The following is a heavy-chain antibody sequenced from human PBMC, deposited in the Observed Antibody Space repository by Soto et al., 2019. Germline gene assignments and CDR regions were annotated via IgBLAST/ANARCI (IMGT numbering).Heavy chain of an antibody. D-gene: IGHD5-18*01. CDR1: GGSISSYY. Sequence: SETLSLTCTVSGGSISSYYWSWIRQPPGKGLEWIGYIYYSGSTNYNPSLKSRVTISVDTSNNQFSLKLSSVTAADTAVYYCTSRRDWTAVDPFDYWGLGTLVTVSS. CDR2: IYYSGST. J-gene: IGHJ4*02. V-gene: IGHV4-59*08. CDR3: TSRRDWTAVDPFDY.